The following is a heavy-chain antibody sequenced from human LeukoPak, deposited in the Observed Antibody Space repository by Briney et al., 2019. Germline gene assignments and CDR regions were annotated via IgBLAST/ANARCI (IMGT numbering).Heavy chain of an antibody. D-gene: IGHD2-2*01. Sequence: SETLSLTCTVSGGSISSSSYYWGWIRQPPGKGLEWIGSIYYSGSTYYNPSLKSRVTISVDTSKNQFSLKLSSVTAADTAVYYCARRGLVVPAATQYMDVWGKGTTVTVSS. J-gene: IGHJ6*03. CDR2: IYYSGST. V-gene: IGHV4-39*01. CDR3: ARRGLVVPAATQYMDV. CDR1: GGSISSSSYY.